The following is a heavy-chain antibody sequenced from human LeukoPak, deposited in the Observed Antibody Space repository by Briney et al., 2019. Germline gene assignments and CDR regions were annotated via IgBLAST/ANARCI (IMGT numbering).Heavy chain of an antibody. D-gene: IGHD3-22*01. CDR3: ATEDSSGYYYPEIPFDY. J-gene: IGHJ4*02. Sequence: GGSLRLSCAASGFTFSSYAMHWVRQAPGKGLEWVAVISYDGSNKYYADSVKGRFTISRDNSKNTLYLQMNSLRAEDTAVYYCATEDSSGYYYPEIPFDYWGQGTLVTVSS. CDR1: GFTFSSYA. V-gene: IGHV3-30*01. CDR2: ISYDGSNK.